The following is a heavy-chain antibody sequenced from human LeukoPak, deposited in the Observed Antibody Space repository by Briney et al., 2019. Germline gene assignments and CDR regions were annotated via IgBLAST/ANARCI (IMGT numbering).Heavy chain of an antibody. Sequence: GASVKVSCKASGYTFTSYGISWVRQAPGQGLEWMGWISAYNGNTNYAQKFQGRVTMTRNTSISTAYMELSSLRSEDTAVYYCARGIGGWYGEVWFDPWGQGTLVTVSS. V-gene: IGHV1-18*01. D-gene: IGHD6-19*01. CDR1: GYTFTSYG. CDR2: ISAYNGNT. J-gene: IGHJ5*02. CDR3: ARGIGGWYGEVWFDP.